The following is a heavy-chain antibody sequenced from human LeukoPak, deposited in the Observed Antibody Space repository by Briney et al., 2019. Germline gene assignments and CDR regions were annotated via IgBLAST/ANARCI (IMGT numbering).Heavy chain of an antibody. CDR2: IYGGDTT. Sequence: GGSLRLSCAASGFAVSSTYMTWVRQAPGQGLEWVSVIYGGDTTYYADSVRGRFTISRHNSKNTLYLQMNSLRAEDTAVYYCARGDGGNSAFDYWGQGTLVTVSS. V-gene: IGHV3-53*04. J-gene: IGHJ4*02. CDR1: GFAVSSTY. D-gene: IGHD4-23*01. CDR3: ARGDGGNSAFDY.